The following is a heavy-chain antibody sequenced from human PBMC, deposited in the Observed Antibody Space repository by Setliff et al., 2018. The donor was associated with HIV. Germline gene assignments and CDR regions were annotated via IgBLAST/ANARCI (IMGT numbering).Heavy chain of an antibody. CDR1: GFTFSSYE. CDR2: ISSSGSTI. Sequence: GGSLRLSCAASGFTFSSYEMNWVRQAPGKGLEWVSDISSSGSTIYYADSVKGRFTISRDNAKNSLYLQMNSLRAEDTAVYYCAREFLSGGSCYNYWGQGTLVTVSS. V-gene: IGHV3-48*03. D-gene: IGHD2-21*01. CDR3: AREFLSGGSCYNY. J-gene: IGHJ4*02.